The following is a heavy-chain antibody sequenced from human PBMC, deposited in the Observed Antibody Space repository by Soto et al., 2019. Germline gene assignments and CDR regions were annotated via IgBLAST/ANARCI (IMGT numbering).Heavy chain of an antibody. D-gene: IGHD3-10*01. J-gene: IGHJ4*02. V-gene: IGHV3-48*03. Sequence: GGSLRLSCAASGFTFSSYEMNWVRQAPGKGLEWVSYISSSGSTIYYADSVKGRFTISRDNFKNTLDLQLNSLRSEDTGIYYCAKDGPNKPDYCSEDFQFWGQGTLVTVSS. CDR1: GFTFSSYE. CDR2: ISSSGSTI. CDR3: AKDGPNKPDYCSEDFQF.